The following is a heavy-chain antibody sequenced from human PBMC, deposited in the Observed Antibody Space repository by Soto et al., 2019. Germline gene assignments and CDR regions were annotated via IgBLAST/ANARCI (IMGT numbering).Heavy chain of an antibody. Sequence: GGSLRLSCVASGFTFSDHYMDWVRQAPGKGLEWIGRIRNKPNSYSTEYAASVKGRFTISRDDSKNSLYLQMNSLKTEDTAVYYCARSVWSGYFGQGFDYWGQGTQVTVSS. CDR3: ARSVWSGYFGQGFDY. CDR2: IRNKPNSYST. CDR1: GFTFSDHY. V-gene: IGHV3-72*01. J-gene: IGHJ4*02. D-gene: IGHD3-3*01.